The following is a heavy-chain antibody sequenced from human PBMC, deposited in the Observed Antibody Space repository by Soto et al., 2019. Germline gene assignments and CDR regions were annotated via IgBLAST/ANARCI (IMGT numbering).Heavy chain of an antibody. J-gene: IGHJ4*02. D-gene: IGHD3-22*01. CDR1: GFSLGRYA. V-gene: IGHV3-23*01. CDR3: AKDYCYDSTGLFFDS. Sequence: EVQLLESGGALVQPGGSLRLSCEASGFSLGRYAMSWVRQAPGKGLEWISVISASGSSVSYADSVKGRFTISKDNSENTLFLQVNSLRVEDTAVYYCAKDYCYDSTGLFFDSWGQGTLVTVSS. CDR2: ISASGSSV.